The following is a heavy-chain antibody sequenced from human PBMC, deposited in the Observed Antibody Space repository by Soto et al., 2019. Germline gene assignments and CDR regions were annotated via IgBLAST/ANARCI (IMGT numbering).Heavy chain of an antibody. Sequence: ASVKVCCKASDYTFNTYGNTWVRQAPGQGLEWMGWINPHNGNTKFAQKLQDRVTMTTATSTSTAYMELASLRSDDTAVYYCARGCIAVTTHLCYWGQGTLVTVSS. J-gene: IGHJ4*02. CDR3: ARGCIAVTTHLCY. D-gene: IGHD4-17*01. V-gene: IGHV1-18*01. CDR2: INPHNGNT. CDR1: DYTFNTYG.